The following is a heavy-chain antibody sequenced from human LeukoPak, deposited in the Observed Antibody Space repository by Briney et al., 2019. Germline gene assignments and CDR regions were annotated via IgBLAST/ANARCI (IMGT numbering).Heavy chain of an antibody. CDR2: IYYSGSA. CDR1: GGSISTYY. J-gene: IGHJ4*02. D-gene: IGHD3-10*01. Sequence: SETLSLTCTVSGGSISTYYWSWIRQPPGKGLEWIGYIYYSGSANYNPSLKSRVTISVDTPKNQFSLKLSSVTAADTAVYYCARSYGSGNYFDYWGQGTLVTVSS. V-gene: IGHV4-59*01. CDR3: ARSYGSGNYFDY.